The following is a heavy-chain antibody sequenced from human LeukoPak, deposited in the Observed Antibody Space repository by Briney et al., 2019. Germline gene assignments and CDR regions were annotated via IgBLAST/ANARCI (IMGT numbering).Heavy chain of an antibody. CDR1: GFTFSSYG. D-gene: IGHD6-6*01. V-gene: IGHV3-33*01. J-gene: IGHJ5*02. Sequence: GGSLRLSCAASGFTFSSYGMHWVRQAPGKGLEWVAVIWYDGSNKYYADSVKGRFTISRDNSKNTLYLQMNSLRAEDTAVYYCARDRADSNIAARPAGWFDPWGQGTLVTVSS. CDR3: ARDRADSNIAARPAGWFDP. CDR2: IWYDGSNK.